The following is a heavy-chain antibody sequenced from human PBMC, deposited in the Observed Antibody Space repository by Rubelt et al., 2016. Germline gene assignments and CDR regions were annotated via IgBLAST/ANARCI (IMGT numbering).Heavy chain of an antibody. CDR2: SAYNGNT. CDR3: ARDSNNYDFWSGHDY. D-gene: IGHD3-3*01. J-gene: IGHJ4*02. Sequence: SAYNGNTNYAQKFQGRVTITADKSTSTAYMELSSLRSEDTAVYYCARDSNNYDFWSGHDYWGQGTLVTVSS. V-gene: IGHV1-18*01.